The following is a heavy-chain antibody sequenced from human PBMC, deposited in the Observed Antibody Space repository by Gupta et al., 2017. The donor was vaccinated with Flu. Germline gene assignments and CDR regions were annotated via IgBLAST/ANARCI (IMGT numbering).Heavy chain of an antibody. CDR2: IIPIFGTA. Sequence: QVQLVQSGDEVKKPRSWVKVSCKASGGAFSRDAVSWVRRAPAQGLEWMGGIIPIFGTANYAQKFQGRVTITADESTSTAYMELSSLRSEDTAVYYCARGVVHDILTGYYYYYGMDVWGQGTTVTVSS. CDR1: GGAFSRDA. CDR3: ARGVVHDILTGYYYYYGMDV. J-gene: IGHJ6*02. V-gene: IGHV1-69*01. D-gene: IGHD3-9*01.